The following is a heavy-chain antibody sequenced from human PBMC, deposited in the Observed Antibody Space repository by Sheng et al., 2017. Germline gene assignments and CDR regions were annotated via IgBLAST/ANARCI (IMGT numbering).Heavy chain of an antibody. CDR2: IYYSVST. CDR1: GGSISSSSYY. D-gene: IGHD2-2*01. J-gene: IGHJ4*02. Sequence: QLQLQESGPGLVKPSETLSLTCTVSGGSISSSSYYWGWIRQPPGKGLEWIGSIYYSVSTYYNPSLKSRVTISVDTSKNQFSLKLSSVTAADTAVYYCARSGGDCSSASCYPTFDYWGQGTLVTVSS. CDR3: ARSGGDCSSASCYPTFDY. V-gene: IGHV4-39*07.